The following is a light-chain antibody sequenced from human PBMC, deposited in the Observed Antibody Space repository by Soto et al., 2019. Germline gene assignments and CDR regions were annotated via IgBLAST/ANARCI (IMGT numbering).Light chain of an antibody. CDR3: AAWDDSLNGYV. CDR2: SNS. Sequence: QAVVIQPPSASGTPGQRVTVSCSGGSSNIGSYTVNWYQQLPGAAPKLLIYSNSQRPSGVPDRFSASKSGTSASLAISGLQSKDEAEYYCAAWDDSLNGYVFGPGTKLTVL. V-gene: IGLV1-44*01. J-gene: IGLJ1*01. CDR1: SSNIGSYT.